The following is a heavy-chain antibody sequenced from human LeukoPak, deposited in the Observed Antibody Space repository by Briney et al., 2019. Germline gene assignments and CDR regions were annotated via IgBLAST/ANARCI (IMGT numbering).Heavy chain of an antibody. Sequence: PGGSLRLSCAASGFTFSSYEMNWVRQAPGKGLEWVSYISSSGSTIYYADSVKGRFTISRDNAKNSLYLQMNSLRAEDTAVYYCAREAEYYDILTGYYRRHFDYWGQGTLVTVSS. CDR2: ISSSGSTI. D-gene: IGHD3-9*01. CDR1: GFTFSSYE. CDR3: AREAEYYDILTGYYRRHFDY. J-gene: IGHJ4*02. V-gene: IGHV3-48*03.